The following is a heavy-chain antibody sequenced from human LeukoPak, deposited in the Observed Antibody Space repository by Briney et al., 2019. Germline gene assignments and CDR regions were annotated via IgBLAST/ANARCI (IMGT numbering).Heavy chain of an antibody. CDR1: GFTFSKYD. D-gene: IGHD2-15*01. Sequence: PGGSLRLSCAASGFTFSKYDLSWVRQAPGKGLECVSAIDRGVGSTYYADSVKGRFTISRDNSKNTLYLQMNNLRAEDTAVYYCAKDLLLGYCSGGSCQPYWGQGTLVTVSS. CDR3: AKDLLLGYCSGGSCQPY. V-gene: IGHV3-23*01. J-gene: IGHJ4*02. CDR2: IDRGVGST.